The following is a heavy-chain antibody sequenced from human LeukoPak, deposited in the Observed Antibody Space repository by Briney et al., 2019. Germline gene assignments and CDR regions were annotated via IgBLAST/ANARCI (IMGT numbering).Heavy chain of an antibody. J-gene: IGHJ6*02. CDR2: IYYSGST. Sequence: SETLSLTCTVSGGSISSSSYYWGWIRQPPGKGLEWIGSIYYSGSTYYNPSLKSRVTISVDTSKNQFSLKLSSVTAADTAVHYCARGVNYYGSGSYYNLKYYYYGMDVWGQGTTVTVSS. CDR1: GGSISSSSYY. D-gene: IGHD3-10*01. CDR3: ARGVNYYGSGSYYNLKYYYYGMDV. V-gene: IGHV4-39*07.